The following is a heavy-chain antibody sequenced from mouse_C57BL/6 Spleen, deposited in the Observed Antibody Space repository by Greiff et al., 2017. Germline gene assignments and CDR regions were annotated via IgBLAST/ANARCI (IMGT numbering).Heavy chain of an antibody. J-gene: IGHJ1*03. CDR3: ASNNYGSSNGYFDV. Sequence: QVQLQQSGSELRSPGSSVKLSCKDFDSAVFPIAYMSWVRQKPGHGFEWIGGVHPSIGRTIYGEKFEDKAKLDADTLSNTAYLELNSQTSEDSAIDDYASNNYGSSNGYFDVWGTGTTVTVSS. V-gene: IGHV15-2*01. CDR2: VHPSIGRT. CDR1: DSAVFPIAY. D-gene: IGHD1-1*01.